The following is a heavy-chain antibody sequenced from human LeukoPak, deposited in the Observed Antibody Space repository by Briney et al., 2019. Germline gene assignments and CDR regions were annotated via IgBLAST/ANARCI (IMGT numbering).Heavy chain of an antibody. CDR1: GGSISSSSYY. CDR3: ARLTDFDY. CDR2: IYYSGST. Sequence: SETLCLTCTVSGGSISSSSYYWGWIRQPPGKGLEWIGSIYYSGSTYYNPSLKSRVTISVDTSKNQFSLKLSSLTAADTAVYYCARLTDFDYWGQGTLVTVSS. J-gene: IGHJ4*02. V-gene: IGHV4-39*01.